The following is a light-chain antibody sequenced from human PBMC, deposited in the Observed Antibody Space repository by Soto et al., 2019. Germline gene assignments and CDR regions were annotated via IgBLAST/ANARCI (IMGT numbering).Light chain of an antibody. Sequence: EIVMTQSPATLSVSPGERATLSCRASQSVSSNLAWYQKKPGQAPRLLIYAASTRATGIPARFSGSGSATEFTLTISSLQSEDFAVYYCQQYDNWWTFGQGTRVEIK. CDR2: AAS. CDR1: QSVSSN. V-gene: IGKV3-15*01. J-gene: IGKJ1*01. CDR3: QQYDNWWT.